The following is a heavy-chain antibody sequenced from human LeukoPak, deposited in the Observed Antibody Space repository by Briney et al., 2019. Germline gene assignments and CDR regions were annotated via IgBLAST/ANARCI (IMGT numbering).Heavy chain of an antibody. CDR3: ARESPGTTVFDY. J-gene: IGHJ4*02. Sequence: GGSLRLSCEVSGFTFSSYHMNWVRQAPGKGLEWVSSISSTSSYIYYADSVKGRFTISRDNAKNSLYLQMNSLRAEDTAVYYCARESPGTTVFDYWGQGTLVTVSS. V-gene: IGHV3-21*01. CDR2: ISSTSSYI. CDR1: GFTFSSYH. D-gene: IGHD1-1*01.